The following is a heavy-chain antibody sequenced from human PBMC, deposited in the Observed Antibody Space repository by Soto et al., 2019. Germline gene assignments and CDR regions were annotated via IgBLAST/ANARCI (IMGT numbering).Heavy chain of an antibody. Sequence: QVQLVESGGGVVQPGRSLRLSCAASGFTFSSYAMHWVRQAPGKGLEWVAVISYDGSNKYYADSVKGRFTISRDNSKNTLYRQMNSLRAEDTAVYYCAREGKGNQQNNWFDPWGQGTLVTVSS. J-gene: IGHJ5*02. CDR3: AREGKGNQQNNWFDP. D-gene: IGHD6-13*01. CDR2: ISYDGSNK. V-gene: IGHV3-30-3*01. CDR1: GFTFSSYA.